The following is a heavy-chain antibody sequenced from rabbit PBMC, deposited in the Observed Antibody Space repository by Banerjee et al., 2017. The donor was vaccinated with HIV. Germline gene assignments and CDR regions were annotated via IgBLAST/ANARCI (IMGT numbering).Heavy chain of an antibody. CDR2: IYAGSSGIT. J-gene: IGHJ4*01. Sequence: QEQLVESGGDLVKPEGSLTLTCKASGFDFSGNALCWFRQAPGKGPEWIGTIYAGSSGITDYASWVNGRFTISKTSSTTVTLQMTSLTAADTATYFCARDLAGVIGWNFNLWGPGTLVTVS. D-gene: IGHD4-1*01. CDR1: GFDFSGNA. CDR3: ARDLAGVIGWNFNL. V-gene: IGHV1S45*01.